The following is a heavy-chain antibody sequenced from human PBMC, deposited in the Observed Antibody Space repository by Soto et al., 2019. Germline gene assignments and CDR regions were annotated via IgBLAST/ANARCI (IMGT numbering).Heavy chain of an antibody. CDR2: IDPSDSYT. D-gene: IGHD6-19*01. J-gene: IGHJ3*02. V-gene: IGHV5-10-1*01. CDR3: ARRVAVAHGAFDI. CDR1: GYSFTSYW. Sequence: LGESLKISCKGSGYSFTSYWISWVRQMPGKGLEWMGRIDPSDSYTNYSPSFKGHVTISADKSISTAYLQWSSLKASDTAMYYCARRVAVAHGAFDIWGQGTMVTVS.